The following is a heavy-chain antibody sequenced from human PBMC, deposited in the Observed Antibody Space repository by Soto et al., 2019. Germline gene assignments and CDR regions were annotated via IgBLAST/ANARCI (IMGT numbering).Heavy chain of an antibody. CDR3: ARDGQWLANDY. J-gene: IGHJ4*02. CDR2: INHSGST. CDR1: GGSFSGYY. V-gene: IGHV4-34*01. D-gene: IGHD6-19*01. Sequence: PSETLSLTCAVYGGSFSGYYWSWIRQPPGKGLEWIGEINHSGSTNYNPSLKSRVTISVDTSKNQFSLKLSSVTAADTAVYYCARDGQWLANDYWGQGTLVTVSS.